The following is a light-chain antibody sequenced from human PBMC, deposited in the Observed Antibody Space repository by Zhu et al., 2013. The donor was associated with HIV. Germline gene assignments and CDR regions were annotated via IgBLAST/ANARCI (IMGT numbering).Light chain of an antibody. Sequence: DIQLTQSPSSLSASVGDRVTIACRASQGISNYLAWYQQKPGKVPRLLIYTASRLQSGVPSRFSGSGSGTDFTLTISSLQPEDVATYYCLNXNGAATWTFGQGTRVDIK. CDR2: TAS. V-gene: IGKV1-27*01. CDR3: LNXNGAATWT. CDR1: QGISNY. J-gene: IGKJ1*01.